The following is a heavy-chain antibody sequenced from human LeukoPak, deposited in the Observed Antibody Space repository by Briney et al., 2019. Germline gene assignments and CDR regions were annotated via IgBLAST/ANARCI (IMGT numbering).Heavy chain of an antibody. J-gene: IGHJ6*03. V-gene: IGHV4-4*07. Sequence: SETLSLTCTVSGGSISNYYWSWIRQPAGKGLEWIGRIYTSGSTNYNPSLKSRVTMSVDTSKNQFSLKLSSVTAADTAVYYCARATRAAGFYYYYYYMDVWGKGTTVTVSS. CDR1: GGSISNYY. D-gene: IGHD6-13*01. CDR2: IYTSGST. CDR3: ARATRAAGFYYYYYYMDV.